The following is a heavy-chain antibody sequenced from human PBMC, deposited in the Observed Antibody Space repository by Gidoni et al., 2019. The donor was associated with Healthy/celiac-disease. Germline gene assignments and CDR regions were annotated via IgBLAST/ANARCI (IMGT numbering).Heavy chain of an antibody. V-gene: IGHV3-30-3*01. J-gene: IGHJ4*02. CDR1: GFPFRSYA. CDR3: ARDGVKSIAARLLGGDFDY. CDR2: ISYDGSNK. D-gene: IGHD6-6*01. Sequence: QVQLVESGGGVVQPGRSLRLSCAASGFPFRSYAMHWVRQAPGKGLEWVAVISYDGSNKYYADSVKGRFTISRDNSKNTLYLQMNSLRAEDTAVYYCARDGVKSIAARLLGGDFDYWGQGTLVTVSS.